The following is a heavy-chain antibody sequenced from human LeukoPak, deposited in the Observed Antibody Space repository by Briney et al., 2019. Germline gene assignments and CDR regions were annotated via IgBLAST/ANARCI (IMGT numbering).Heavy chain of an antibody. Sequence: PGGSLRLSCAASGFTFSSNYMSWVRQAPGKGLEWVSSISSSSSYIYYADSVKGRFTISRDNAKNSLYLQMNSLRAEDTAVYYCARGGQQSGMDVWGQGTTVTVSS. J-gene: IGHJ6*02. CDR3: ARGGQQSGMDV. CDR1: GFTFSSNY. D-gene: IGHD6-13*01. CDR2: ISSSSSYI. V-gene: IGHV3-21*01.